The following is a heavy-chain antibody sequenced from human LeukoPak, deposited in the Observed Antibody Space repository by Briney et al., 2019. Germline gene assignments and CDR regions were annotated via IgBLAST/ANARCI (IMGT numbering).Heavy chain of an antibody. Sequence: GGSLRLSCAASGFTFDDYAMHWVRQAPGKGLEWVSLISGDGGSTYYADSVKGRSTISRDNSKNSLYLQMNSLGTEDTALYYCAKDAQISSSWFSTALGYYDSSGYVGNYFDYWGQGTLVTVSS. V-gene: IGHV3-43*02. J-gene: IGHJ4*02. CDR3: AKDAQISSSWFSTALGYYDSSGYVGNYFDY. CDR1: GFTFDDYA. CDR2: ISGDGGST. D-gene: IGHD3-22*01.